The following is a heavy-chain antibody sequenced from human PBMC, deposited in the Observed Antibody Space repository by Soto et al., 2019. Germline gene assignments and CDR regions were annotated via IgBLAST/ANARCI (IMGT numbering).Heavy chain of an antibody. D-gene: IGHD3-22*01. CDR1: GYTFISYA. Sequence: QVQHVQSGAEVKKPGASVKVSCKASGYTFISYAMHWVRQAPGQRLEWMGWINAANGNTKYSQKFQGRVTITRDTSASTAYMELSSLRSEDTAVYYCARTSGYYFFDSWGQGTLVTVSS. CDR2: INAANGNT. J-gene: IGHJ4*02. V-gene: IGHV1-3*01. CDR3: ARTSGYYFFDS.